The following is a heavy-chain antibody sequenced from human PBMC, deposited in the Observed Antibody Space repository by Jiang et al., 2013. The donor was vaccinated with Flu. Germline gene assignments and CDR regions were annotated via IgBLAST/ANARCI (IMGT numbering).Heavy chain of an antibody. D-gene: IGHD6-19*01. V-gene: IGHV1-46*01. Sequence: WVRQAPGQGLEWMGIINPSGGSTSYAQKFQGRVTMTRDTSTSTVYMELSSLRSEDTAVYYCARVGGGIAVAAVYFDYWGQGTLVTVSS. CDR3: ARVGGGIAVAAVYFDY. J-gene: IGHJ4*02. CDR2: INPSGGST.